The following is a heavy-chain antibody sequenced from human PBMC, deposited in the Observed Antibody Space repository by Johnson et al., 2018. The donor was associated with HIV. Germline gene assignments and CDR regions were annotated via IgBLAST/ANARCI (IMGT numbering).Heavy chain of an antibody. D-gene: IGHD3-10*01. V-gene: IGHV3-30*04. CDR1: GFTFSDYA. CDR3: AKGGLWFGEYHAFDI. Sequence: QVQLVESGGGVVQPGRSLRLSCAASGFTFSDYAMHWVRQAPGKGLEWVAVISYDGSKKYYADSVKGRFTISRDNSKDMLYLQMNSLRAEDTAVYYCAKGGLWFGEYHAFDIWGQGTMVTVSS. J-gene: IGHJ3*02. CDR2: ISYDGSKK.